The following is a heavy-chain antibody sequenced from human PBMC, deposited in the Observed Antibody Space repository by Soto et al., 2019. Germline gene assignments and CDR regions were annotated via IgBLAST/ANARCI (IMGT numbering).Heavy chain of an antibody. V-gene: IGHV3-7*05. CDR3: ARDSLSYYYYGMDV. Sequence: EVQLVESGGGLVQPGGSLRLSCAASGFTFSSYWMSWVRQAPGKGLEWVANIKQDGSEKYYVDSVKGRFTISRENAKNSLYLQMNSLRAEDTAVYYCARDSLSYYYYGMDVWGQGTTVTVSS. J-gene: IGHJ6*02. CDR1: GFTFSSYW. CDR2: IKQDGSEK.